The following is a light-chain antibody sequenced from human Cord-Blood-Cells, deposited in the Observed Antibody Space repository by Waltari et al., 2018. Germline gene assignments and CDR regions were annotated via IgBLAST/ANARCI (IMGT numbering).Light chain of an antibody. CDR1: QSVLYSSNNKNY. J-gene: IGKJ2*01. CDR3: QQYYSTPPYT. Sequence: DIAMTQSPDSLAVSLGERATINCKSSQSVLYSSNNKNYLAWYQQKPGQPPKLLIYWASTRESGGPDRFSGSGSGTDFTLTISSLQAEDVAVYYCQQYYSTPPYTFGQGTKLEIK. CDR2: WAS. V-gene: IGKV4-1*01.